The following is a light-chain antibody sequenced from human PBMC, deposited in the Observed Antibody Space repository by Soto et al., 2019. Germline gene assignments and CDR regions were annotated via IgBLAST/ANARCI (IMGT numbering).Light chain of an antibody. V-gene: IGKV1-5*03. CDR3: QQYNPSSRT. J-gene: IGKJ1*01. Sequence: DIQMTQSPSTLSAFVGDRVTITCRASQSISTWLAWYQQKPGKVPKLLIFKAFSLQSGVPSRFSGSGSGTDFTLTISSLQPDDFATYYCQQYNPSSRTFGQGTKVDIK. CDR2: KAF. CDR1: QSISTW.